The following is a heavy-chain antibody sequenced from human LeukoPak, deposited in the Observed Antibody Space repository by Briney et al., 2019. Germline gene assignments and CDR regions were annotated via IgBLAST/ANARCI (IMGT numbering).Heavy chain of an antibody. Sequence: PGGSLRLSCAASGFTFSAYSMTWVRQAPGKGLEWVSSISSSSSYIYYADSVKGRFTISRDNAKNSLYLQMNSLRAEDTAVYYCARDGLMSYSSSPSVLWGQGTLVTVSS. J-gene: IGHJ4*02. CDR3: ARDGLMSYSSSPSVL. CDR1: GFTFSAYS. CDR2: ISSSSSYI. D-gene: IGHD6-6*01. V-gene: IGHV3-21*01.